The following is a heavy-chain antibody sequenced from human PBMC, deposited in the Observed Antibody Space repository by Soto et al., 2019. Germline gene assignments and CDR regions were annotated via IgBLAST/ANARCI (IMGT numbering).Heavy chain of an antibody. CDR2: IKQDGSER. CDR3: TTDFYGDEPDY. V-gene: IGHV3-7*03. Sequence: EVQLVESGGGLVQPGGSLRLSCAASGFTFSNYWMSWVRQAPGKGLEWVANIKQDGSERFYVDSVKGRFTISRDDSKNTLYLQMNSLKTEDTAVYYCTTDFYGDEPDYWGQGTLVTVSS. J-gene: IGHJ4*02. D-gene: IGHD4-17*01. CDR1: GFTFSNYW.